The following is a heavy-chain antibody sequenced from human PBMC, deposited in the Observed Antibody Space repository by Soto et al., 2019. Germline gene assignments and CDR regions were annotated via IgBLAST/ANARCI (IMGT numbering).Heavy chain of an antibody. J-gene: IGHJ6*02. Sequence: GGSLRLSCAASGFTFSSYSMNWVRQAPGKGLEWVSYIGSSGSTIYYADSVKGRFTISRDNAKNTLFLQMNSLRAEDTAEYYCARVVRYFDTPYGMDVWGQGTTVTVSS. CDR2: IGSSGSTI. V-gene: IGHV3-48*01. CDR3: ARVVRYFDTPYGMDV. CDR1: GFTFSSYS. D-gene: IGHD3-9*01.